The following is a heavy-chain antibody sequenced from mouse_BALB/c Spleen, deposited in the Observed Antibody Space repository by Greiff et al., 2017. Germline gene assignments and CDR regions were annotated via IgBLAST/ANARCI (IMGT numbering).Heavy chain of an antibody. CDR2: IWAGGST. J-gene: IGHJ4*01. V-gene: IGHV2-9*02. CDR3: ATYYGSSYDAMDY. CDR1: GFSLTSYG. D-gene: IGHD1-1*01. Sequence: QVQLQQSGPGLVAPSQSLSITCTVSGFSLTSYGVHWVRQPPGKGLEWLGVIWAGGSTNYNSALMSRLSISKDNSKSQVFLKMNSLQTDDTAMYYCATYYGSSYDAMDYWGQGTSVTVSS.